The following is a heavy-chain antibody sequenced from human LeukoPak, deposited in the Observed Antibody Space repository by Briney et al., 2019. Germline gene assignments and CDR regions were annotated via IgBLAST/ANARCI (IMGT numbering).Heavy chain of an antibody. D-gene: IGHD5-18*01. CDR1: GFTFSSYA. Sequence: PGGSLRLSCAASGFTFSSYAMSWVRHAPGKGLGWVSAISGSVGSTYYADSVKGRFTISRDKSKNTLYLQKNSRSAEDTAVYYCAKNKVTVVYYFDYWGQGTLVTVSS. CDR3: AKNKVTVVYYFDY. CDR2: ISGSVGST. J-gene: IGHJ4*02. V-gene: IGHV3-23*01.